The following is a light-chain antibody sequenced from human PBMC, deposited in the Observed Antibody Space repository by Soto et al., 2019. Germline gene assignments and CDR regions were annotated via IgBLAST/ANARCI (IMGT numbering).Light chain of an antibody. CDR3: QVWHDGNDQWV. V-gene: IGLV3-21*02. J-gene: IGLJ3*02. Sequence: SYELTQPPSVSVAPGQTAMITCGGNNIGSKSVHWYQQKPGQVPVVVVYGDNDRPSGIPERFSGSESGNTATLTISRVEAGDEADYYCQVWHDGNDQWVFGGGTKLTVL. CDR2: GDN. CDR1: NIGSKS.